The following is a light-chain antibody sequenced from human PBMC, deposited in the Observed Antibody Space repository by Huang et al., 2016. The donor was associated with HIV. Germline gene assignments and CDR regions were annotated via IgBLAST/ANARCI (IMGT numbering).Light chain of an antibody. Sequence: EIVLTQSPATLSLSPGERATLSCRASQSVSSFLAWYQQKPGQAPRLLIYDASNRATGIPARFSVSGSGTDFTLTISRLEPEDFAVYYCQQRSNWPQLTFGGGTKVEIK. CDR1: QSVSSF. CDR3: QQRSNWPQLT. J-gene: IGKJ4*01. CDR2: DAS. V-gene: IGKV3-11*01.